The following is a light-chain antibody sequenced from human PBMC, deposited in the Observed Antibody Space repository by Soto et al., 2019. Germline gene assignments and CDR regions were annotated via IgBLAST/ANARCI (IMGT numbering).Light chain of an antibody. CDR1: QDISNY. J-gene: IGKJ3*01. CDR3: QQYDNLPFT. CDR2: DAS. Sequence: DIQMTQSPSSLSASVGDRVTITCQASQDISNYLNWYQQKPGKAPKLLIYDASNLETGVPSRFSGSGSRTDFTFTISSLQPEDIATYYCQQYDNLPFTFGSGTKVDIK. V-gene: IGKV1-33*01.